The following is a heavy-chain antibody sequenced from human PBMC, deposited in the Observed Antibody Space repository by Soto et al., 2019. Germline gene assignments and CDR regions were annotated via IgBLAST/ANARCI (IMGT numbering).Heavy chain of an antibody. CDR3: AKGTGDDYYYYGMDV. J-gene: IGHJ6*02. Sequence: PGGSLRLSCAASGFTFSSYAMSWVRQAPGKGLEWVSAISGSGGSTYYADSVKGRFTISRDNSKNTLYLQMNSLRAEDTAVYYCAKGTGDDYYYYGMDVWGQGTTVTVYS. D-gene: IGHD2-21*01. CDR1: GFTFSSYA. CDR2: ISGSGGST. V-gene: IGHV3-23*01.